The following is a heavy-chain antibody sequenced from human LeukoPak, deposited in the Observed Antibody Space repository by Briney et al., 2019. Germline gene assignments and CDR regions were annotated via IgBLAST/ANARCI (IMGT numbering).Heavy chain of an antibody. V-gene: IGHV1-18*01. Sequence: GAPVKVSCKASGYRFTSYGISWVRQAPGQGLEWMGWISGYNGNTNYAQKLQGRVTMTIDTSTSTAYMELRSLRSDDTAVYYCAREYCSTTRCYMADYWGQGTLVTVSS. CDR2: ISGYNGNT. J-gene: IGHJ4*02. CDR1: GYRFTSYG. D-gene: IGHD2-2*01. CDR3: AREYCSTTRCYMADY.